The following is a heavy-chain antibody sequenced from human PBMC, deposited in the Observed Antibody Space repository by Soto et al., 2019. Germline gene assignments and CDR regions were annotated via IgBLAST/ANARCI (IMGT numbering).Heavy chain of an antibody. Sequence: GGSLRLSSAAPGSTFSNHGMHWVRQAPGKGLDLQSIISNAGSDVKYAGSVKCAYTISSDNSRNTLCLHKDSLRPWDTAMYYCAKCVSNLGVILGPNGLIDPWGQATLVTVSS. CDR2: ISNAGSDV. J-gene: IGHJ5*02. CDR1: GSTFSNHG. V-gene: IGHV3-30*18. D-gene: IGHD2-8*01. CDR3: AKCVSNLGVILGPNGLIDP.